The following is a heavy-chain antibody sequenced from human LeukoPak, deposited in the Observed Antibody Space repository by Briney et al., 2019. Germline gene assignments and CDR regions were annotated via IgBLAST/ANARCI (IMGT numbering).Heavy chain of an antibody. J-gene: IGHJ4*02. D-gene: IGHD3-16*02. CDR3: AKDHDYVWGSYRPPHDY. CDR1: GFTFSSYA. V-gene: IGHV3-23*01. Sequence: GGSLRLSCAASGFTFSSYAMSWVRQAPGKGLEWVSAISGSGGSTYYADSVKGRFTISRDNSKNTLYLQMNSLRAEDTAVYYCAKDHDYVWGSYRPPHDYWAQGTLVTVSS. CDR2: ISGSGGST.